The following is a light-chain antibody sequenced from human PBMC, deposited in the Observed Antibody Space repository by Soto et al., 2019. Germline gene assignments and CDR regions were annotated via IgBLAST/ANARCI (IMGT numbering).Light chain of an antibody. Sequence: DIVMTQSPDSLAVSLGERATINCKSSQSVLYSSNNKSYLAWYQQKPGQPPKPLIYWASTRESGVPDRFSGSGSGTDFTLTISSLQAEDVAVYYCQHYYSTPPAFGQGTKVDIK. J-gene: IGKJ1*01. CDR2: WAS. CDR3: QHYYSTPPA. CDR1: QSVLYSSNNKSY. V-gene: IGKV4-1*01.